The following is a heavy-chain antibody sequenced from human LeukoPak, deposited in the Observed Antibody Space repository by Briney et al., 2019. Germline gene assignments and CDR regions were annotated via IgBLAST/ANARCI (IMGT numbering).Heavy chain of an antibody. CDR2: IIPIFGTA. V-gene: IGHV1-69*05. Sequence: SVKVSCKVSGGTFSSYAISWVRQAPGQGLEWMGRIIPIFGTADYAQKFQGRVTITTDESTSTAYMELSSLRSEDTAVYYCARDSPTNWFDPWGQGTLVTVSS. J-gene: IGHJ5*02. CDR3: ARDSPTNWFDP. CDR1: GGTFSSYA.